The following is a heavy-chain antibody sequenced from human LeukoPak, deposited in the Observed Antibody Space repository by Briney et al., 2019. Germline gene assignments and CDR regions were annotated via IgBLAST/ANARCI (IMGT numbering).Heavy chain of an antibody. J-gene: IGHJ6*04. D-gene: IGHD2-2*01. V-gene: IGHV1-69-2*01. CDR2: VDPEDAKT. Sequence: GASVKVSCKASGYIFTDYYMHWVQQAPGKGLEWMGRVDPEDAKTIYAEKFQGRVTITADTSTDTAYMELSSLRSEDTAVYYCARDLGYCGTMNCYNVMDVWGKGTTVTVSS. CDR1: GYIFTDYY. CDR3: ARDLGYCGTMNCYNVMDV.